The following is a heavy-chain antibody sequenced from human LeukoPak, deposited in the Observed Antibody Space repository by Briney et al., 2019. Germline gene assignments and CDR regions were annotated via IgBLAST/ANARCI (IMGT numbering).Heavy chain of an antibody. CDR3: ARGWGYFDY. Sequence: GGSLRLSCAASGFTFSSYSMNWVRQAPGKGLEWVSYISSSSSTIYYADSVKGRSTISRDNAKNSLYLQMNSLRAEDTAVYYCARGWGYFDYWGQGTLVTVSS. CDR1: GFTFSSYS. V-gene: IGHV3-48*01. D-gene: IGHD7-27*01. CDR2: ISSSSSTI. J-gene: IGHJ4*02.